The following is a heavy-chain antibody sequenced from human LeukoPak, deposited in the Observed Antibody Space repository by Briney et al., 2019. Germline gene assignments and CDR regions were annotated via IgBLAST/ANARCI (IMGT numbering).Heavy chain of an antibody. Sequence: GGSLKLSCAASGFTFSRSAMTWVRQTPGKGLDWVSSISSSGNTYYADSVKGRFTISRDNSKNMLYLQMNSLRAEDTAVYYCVKGRISEDGLDFWGQGTLVTVSS. CDR2: ISSSGNT. V-gene: IGHV3-23*01. CDR1: GFTFSRSA. D-gene: IGHD6-13*01. J-gene: IGHJ4*02. CDR3: VKGRISEDGLDF.